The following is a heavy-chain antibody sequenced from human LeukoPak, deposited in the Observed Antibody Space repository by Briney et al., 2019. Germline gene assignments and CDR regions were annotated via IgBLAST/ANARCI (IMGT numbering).Heavy chain of an antibody. V-gene: IGHV3-30*18. CDR2: ISKDGNDK. CDR1: GFTFSSYA. J-gene: IGHJ4*02. CDR3: AKDPRIAAAYYFDY. Sequence: PGGSLKLSCAASGFTFSSYAMHWVRQAPGKGLEWVAVISKDGNDKHHADSVKGRFTISRDNSKNTLYLQMNSLRAEDTAVYFCAKDPRIAAAYYFDYWGQGTLVTVSS. D-gene: IGHD6-6*01.